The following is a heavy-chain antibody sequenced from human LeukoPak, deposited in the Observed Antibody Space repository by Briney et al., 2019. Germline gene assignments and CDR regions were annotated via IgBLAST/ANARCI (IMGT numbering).Heavy chain of an antibody. CDR1: GGAISRYS. Sequence: PSETLSRTCTVSGGAISRYSWSWIRQPPGEGLEWIGYINYIGSTNYNPPLKSRVTISVDTSKNQFSLKLSSVTAADTAVYYCARSRGYTYDLSPFDYWGQGTLVTVSS. CDR2: INYIGST. D-gene: IGHD5-18*01. J-gene: IGHJ4*02. CDR3: ARSRGYTYDLSPFDY. V-gene: IGHV4-59*01.